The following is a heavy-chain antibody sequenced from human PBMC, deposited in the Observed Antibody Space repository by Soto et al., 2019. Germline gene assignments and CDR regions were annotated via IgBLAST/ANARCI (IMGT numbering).Heavy chain of an antibody. CDR1: EFTVSSNF. CDR3: TTTRGLRFDY. Sequence: EVQLVESGGGLIQPGGSLRLSRAASEFTVSSNFMSWVRQAPGKGLEWVSVIYSGDSTYYADSVKGRFTISRDNSKNTVYLQMNSLRAEDTAMYYCTTTRGLRFDYWGQGTLVTVSS. J-gene: IGHJ4*02. CDR2: IYSGDST. D-gene: IGHD1-1*01. V-gene: IGHV3-53*01.